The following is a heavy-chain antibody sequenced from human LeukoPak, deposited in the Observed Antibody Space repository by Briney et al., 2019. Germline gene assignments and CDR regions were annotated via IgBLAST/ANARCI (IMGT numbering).Heavy chain of an antibody. Sequence: KAGGSLRLSCAASGLTFSDHYMDWVRQAPGKGLEWVGRSRNKANSYSTEYAASVKGRLTFSRDESKNLLYLQMNSLKTEDTAVYYCVSPGLFSKEGRYNYAMDVWGQGTTVTVSS. CDR2: SRNKANSYST. V-gene: IGHV3-72*01. CDR3: VSPGLFSKEGRYNYAMDV. D-gene: IGHD4-11*01. CDR1: GLTFSDHY. J-gene: IGHJ6*02.